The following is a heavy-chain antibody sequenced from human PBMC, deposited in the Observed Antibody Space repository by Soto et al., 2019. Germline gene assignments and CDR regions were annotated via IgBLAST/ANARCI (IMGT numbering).Heavy chain of an antibody. CDR3: ARVGDWNGFDY. D-gene: IGHD1-1*01. CDR2: IYYSGST. V-gene: IGHV4-30-4*01. CDR1: GGSISSGDYY. J-gene: IGHJ4*02. Sequence: SETLSLTCTVSGGSISSGDYYWSWIRQPPGKGLEWIGYIYYSGSTYYNPSLKSRVTISVDTSKNQFSLKLSSVTAADTAVYYRARVGDWNGFDYWGQGTLVTVSS.